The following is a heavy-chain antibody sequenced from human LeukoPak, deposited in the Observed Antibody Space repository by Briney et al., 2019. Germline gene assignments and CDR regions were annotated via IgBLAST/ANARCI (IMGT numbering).Heavy chain of an antibody. Sequence: ASVKVSCKASGGTFSSYAISWVRQAPGQGLEWMGGIIPIFGTANYAQKFQGRVTITTDESTSTAYMELSSLRAEDTAVYYCAIHSNGCGRVYWGQGTLVTFSS. CDR3: AIHSNGCGRVY. CDR1: GGTFSSYA. J-gene: IGHJ4*02. CDR2: IIPIFGTA. V-gene: IGHV1-69*05. D-gene: IGHD6-19*01.